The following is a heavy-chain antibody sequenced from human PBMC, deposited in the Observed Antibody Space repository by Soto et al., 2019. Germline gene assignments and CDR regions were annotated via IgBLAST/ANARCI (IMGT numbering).Heavy chain of an antibody. J-gene: IGHJ4*02. CDR1: GATFSSYA. Sequence: SVEIASKASGATFSSYAISWVRQAPGQGLEWMGAIIPTVGTANYAQKFQGRGTITADESTSTAYMELSSLRSEATPVYSCARDRPGGAMDFFDYWDKGTLVTVSS. V-gene: IGHV1-69*13. D-gene: IGHD5-18*01. CDR3: ARDRPGGAMDFFDY. CDR2: IIPTVGTA.